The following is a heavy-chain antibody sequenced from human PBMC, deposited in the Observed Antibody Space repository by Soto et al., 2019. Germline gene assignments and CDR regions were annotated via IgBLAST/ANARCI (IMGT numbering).Heavy chain of an antibody. CDR3: VRVAGSASWYETDS. D-gene: IGHD6-13*01. V-gene: IGHV4-38-2*01. Sequence: SETLSLSCAVSGYSISSGYYWGWIRQPPGKGLEWLGTTYYGASSYYNPSLRSRITILLDASTNQLSLKLSSVTAADTAVYFCVRVAGSASWYETDSWGQGILVTVSS. CDR1: GYSISSGYY. CDR2: TYYGASS. J-gene: IGHJ4*02.